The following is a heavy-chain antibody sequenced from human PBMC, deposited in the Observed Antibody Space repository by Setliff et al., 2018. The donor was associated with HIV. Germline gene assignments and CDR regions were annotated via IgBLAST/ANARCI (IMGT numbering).Heavy chain of an antibody. CDR2: IKSKTDGGTT. CDR1: GFTFSDAW. Sequence: GGSLRLSCAVSGFTFSDAWMNWVRQAPGKGLEWVGRIKSKTDGGTTDYAAPVKGRFTISRDDSKNTLYLQMNSLKTEDTAVYYCTTDLGGSYHGWNYWGQGTLVTVSS. V-gene: IGHV3-15*07. D-gene: IGHD1-26*01. CDR3: TTDLGGSYHGWNY. J-gene: IGHJ4*02.